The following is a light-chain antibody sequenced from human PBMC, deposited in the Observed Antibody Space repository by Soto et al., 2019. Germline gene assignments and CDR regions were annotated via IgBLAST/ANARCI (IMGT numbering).Light chain of an antibody. CDR2: DVS. CDR3: QQRSNWPLT. J-gene: IGKJ4*01. CDR1: QSVTSF. V-gene: IGKV3-11*01. Sequence: EIVLTQSPVTLSLSPGERATLSCRASQSVTSFLAWYQQKPGQAPRLLIYDVSIRATGIPARFSGSGSGTYFTLTISSLEPEDFAVYYCQQRSNWPLTFGGGTKVEIK.